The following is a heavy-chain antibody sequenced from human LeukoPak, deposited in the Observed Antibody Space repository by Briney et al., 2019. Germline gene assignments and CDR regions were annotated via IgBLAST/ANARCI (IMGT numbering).Heavy chain of an antibody. D-gene: IGHD3-22*01. CDR1: GFTFFSYG. J-gene: IGHJ4*02. V-gene: IGHV3-30*03. CDR2: ISYDGNDK. CDR3: ARGDNYYDSSGYYLMY. Sequence: PGGSLRLSCAASGFTFFSYGMHGVRHASGRGREDGTVISYDGNDKYHADAVKGRFTIPRDNSKNRLYLDMESVSSEHTAVYYCARGDNYYDSSGYYLMYWGQGTLVTVSS.